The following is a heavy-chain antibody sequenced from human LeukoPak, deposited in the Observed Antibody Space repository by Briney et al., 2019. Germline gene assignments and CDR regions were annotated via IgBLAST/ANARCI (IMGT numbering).Heavy chain of an antibody. D-gene: IGHD3-22*01. CDR1: GYTFTNYY. CDR3: ARGGTMIVVAKGHYFDY. CDR2: IIPIFGTA. V-gene: IGHV1-69*13. Sequence: SVKVSCKASGYTFTNYYIHWARQAPGQGLEWMGGIIPIFGTANYAQKFQGRVTITADESTSTAYMELSSLRSEDTAVYYCARGGTMIVVAKGHYFDYWGQGTLVTVSS. J-gene: IGHJ4*02.